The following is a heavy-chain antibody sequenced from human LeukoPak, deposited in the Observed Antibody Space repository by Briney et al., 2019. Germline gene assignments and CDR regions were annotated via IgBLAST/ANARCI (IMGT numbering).Heavy chain of an antibody. V-gene: IGHV4-38-2*02. Sequence: SETLSLTCTVSGDSISSTYFWAWIRQPPGTGLEWIATINHNGNTYYNPFLKSRVTISVDRSRNQFSLKLTSATAADTAVYYCARLGYCSGGSCHHDYWGQGTLVTVS. CDR1: GDSISSTYF. CDR2: INHNGNT. D-gene: IGHD2-15*01. J-gene: IGHJ4*02. CDR3: ARLGYCSGGSCHHDY.